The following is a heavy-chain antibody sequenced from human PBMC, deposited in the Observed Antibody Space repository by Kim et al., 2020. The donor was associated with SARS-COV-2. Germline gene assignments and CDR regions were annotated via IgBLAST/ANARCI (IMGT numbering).Heavy chain of an antibody. Sequence: SETLSLTCTVSGGSISSSNYYWGWIRQPPGKGLEWIGSIYYSGSTYYKPSLKSRVTISVDTSKNQFSLKLSSVTAADTAVYYCAKQRGYSYERGWFDTWGQGTLVTVSS. J-gene: IGHJ5*02. V-gene: IGHV4-39*01. CDR1: GGSISSSNYY. D-gene: IGHD5-18*01. CDR3: AKQRGYSYERGWFDT. CDR2: IYYSGST.